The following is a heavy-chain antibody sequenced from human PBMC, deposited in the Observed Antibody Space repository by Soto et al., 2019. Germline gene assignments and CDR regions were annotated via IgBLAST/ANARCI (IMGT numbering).Heavy chain of an antibody. V-gene: IGHV1-8*01. D-gene: IGHD3-22*01. J-gene: IGHJ4*02. CDR3: AITPYYYDSSGYYPEFDY. Sequence: ASVKVSCKASGYTFTSYDTNWVRQATGQGLEWMGWMNPNSGNTGYAQKFQGRVTMTRNTSISTAYMELSSLRSEDTAVYYCAITPYYYDSSGYYPEFDYWGQGTLVTVSS. CDR1: GYTFTSYD. CDR2: MNPNSGNT.